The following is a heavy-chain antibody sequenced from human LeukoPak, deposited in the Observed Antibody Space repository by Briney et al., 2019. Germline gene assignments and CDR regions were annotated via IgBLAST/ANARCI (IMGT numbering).Heavy chain of an antibody. Sequence: SESLSLTCTVSGGSISSYYWSWIRQPPGKGLEWIGYIYYSGSTNYNPSLKSRVTISVDTSKNQFSLKLSSVTAADTAVYYCARVSWELSLYFDYWGQGTLVTVSS. J-gene: IGHJ4*02. D-gene: IGHD1-26*01. CDR3: ARVSWELSLYFDY. CDR2: IYYSGST. CDR1: GGSISSYY. V-gene: IGHV4-59*08.